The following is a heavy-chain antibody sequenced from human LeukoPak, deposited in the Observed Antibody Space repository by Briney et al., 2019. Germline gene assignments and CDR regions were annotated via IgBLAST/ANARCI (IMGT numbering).Heavy chain of an antibody. J-gene: IGHJ4*02. CDR1: GFTFSSYA. Sequence: GGSLRLSCAASGFTFSSYAMSWVRQAPGKGLEWVANIKQDGSEKYYVDSVKGRFTISRDNAKNSLYLQMNSLRAEDMAVYYCATSMITFGGVIPYWGQGTLVTVSS. CDR3: ATSMITFGGVIPY. V-gene: IGHV3-7*01. D-gene: IGHD3-16*02. CDR2: IKQDGSEK.